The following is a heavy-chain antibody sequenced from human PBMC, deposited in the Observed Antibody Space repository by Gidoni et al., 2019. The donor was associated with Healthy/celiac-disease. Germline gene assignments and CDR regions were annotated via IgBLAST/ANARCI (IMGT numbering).Heavy chain of an antibody. J-gene: IGHJ2*01. CDR2: IKQDGSEK. D-gene: IGHD3-22*01. V-gene: IGHV3-7*01. CDR1: GFTFSSYW. Sequence: EVQLVESGGGLVQPGGSLRLSCAASGFTFSSYWMIWVRQAPGKGLEWVANIKQDGSEKYYVDSVKGRFNISRDNAKNSLYLQMNSLRAEDTAVYYCAREDRVTMIVVVITSYWYFDLWGRGTLVTVSS. CDR3: AREDRVTMIVVVITSYWYFDL.